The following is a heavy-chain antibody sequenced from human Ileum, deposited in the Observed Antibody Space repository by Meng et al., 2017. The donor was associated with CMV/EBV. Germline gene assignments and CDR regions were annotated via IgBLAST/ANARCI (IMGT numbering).Heavy chain of an antibody. CDR1: GYTFTSYG. Sequence: SGYTFTSYGISWVRQAPGQGIEWMGWISAYNGNTNYAQKLQGRVTMTTDTSTSTAYMELRSLRSDDTAVYYCAREYFDFDWLSSVDYWGQGTLVTVSS. J-gene: IGHJ4*02. D-gene: IGHD3-9*01. V-gene: IGHV1-18*01. CDR2: ISAYNGNT. CDR3: AREYFDFDWLSSVDY.